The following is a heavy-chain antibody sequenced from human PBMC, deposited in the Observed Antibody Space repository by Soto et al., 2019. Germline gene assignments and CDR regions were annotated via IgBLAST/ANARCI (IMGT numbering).Heavy chain of an antibody. V-gene: IGHV3-23*01. CDR3: VKFMGRAYPYYYMDV. CDR2: GGSGGSR. CDR1: GFTFSTYG. J-gene: IGHJ6*03. D-gene: IGHD1-26*01. Sequence: ESGGGLVQWGGSLRLSCVTSGFTFSTYGMTWVRQAPGKGLEWVSYGGSGGSRYYAESVKGRFTISRDNSKNTLSLEMNSLRAEDTATYYCVKFMGRAYPYYYMDVWGKGTTVTVSS.